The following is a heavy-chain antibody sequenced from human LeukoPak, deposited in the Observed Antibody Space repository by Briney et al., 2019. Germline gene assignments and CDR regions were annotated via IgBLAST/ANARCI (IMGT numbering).Heavy chain of an antibody. J-gene: IGHJ4*02. CDR1: GGSISSYY. CDR2: IYYSGST. Sequence: SETLSLTCTVSGGSISSYYWSWIRQPPGKRLEWIGYIYYSGSTNYNPSLKSRFTISVDTSKNQFSLKLSSVTAADTAVYYCASSSRGWYYFDYWGQGTLVTVSS. D-gene: IGHD6-19*01. CDR3: ASSSRGWYYFDY. V-gene: IGHV4-59*01.